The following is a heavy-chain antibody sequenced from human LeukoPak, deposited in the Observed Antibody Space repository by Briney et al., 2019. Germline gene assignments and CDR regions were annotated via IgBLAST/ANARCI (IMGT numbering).Heavy chain of an antibody. D-gene: IGHD3-3*01. Sequence: ESLKISCKGSGYSFTSYWIGWARQMPGKGLEWMGIIYPGDSDTRYSPSFQGQVTISADKSISTAYLQWSSLKASDTAMYYCASPYYDFWSGYYNAFDIWGQGTMVTVSS. J-gene: IGHJ3*02. V-gene: IGHV5-51*01. CDR1: GYSFTSYW. CDR3: ASPYYDFWSGYYNAFDI. CDR2: IYPGDSDT.